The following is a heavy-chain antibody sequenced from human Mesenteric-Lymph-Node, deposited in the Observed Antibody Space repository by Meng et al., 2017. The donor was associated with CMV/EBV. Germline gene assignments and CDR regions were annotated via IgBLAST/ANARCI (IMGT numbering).Heavy chain of an antibody. D-gene: IGHD6-13*01. CDR2: ISYDGSNK. CDR1: GFTFSSYA. Sequence: GESLKISCAASGFTFSSYAMHWVRQAPGKGLEWVAVISYDGSNKYYADSVKGRFTISRDNAKNTLYLQMNSLRAEDTAVYYCAREGDSSSWYGVYYYYYYGMDVWGQGTTVTVSS. J-gene: IGHJ6*02. CDR3: AREGDSSSWYGVYYYYYYGMDV. V-gene: IGHV3-30-3*01.